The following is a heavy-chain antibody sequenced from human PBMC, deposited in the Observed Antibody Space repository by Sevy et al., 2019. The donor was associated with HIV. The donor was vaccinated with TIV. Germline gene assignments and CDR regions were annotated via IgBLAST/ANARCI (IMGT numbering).Heavy chain of an antibody. Sequence: SETLSLTCAVYGGSFSGYYWNWIRQSPGKGLEWIGEINHSGSTHYNPALKSRVTISVDTSKNQFSLGLNSVTAADTAVYYWARAPPVVVVPGAPSWFDPWGQGTLVTVSS. CDR1: GGSFSGYY. D-gene: IGHD2-2*01. V-gene: IGHV4-34*01. J-gene: IGHJ5*02. CDR2: INHSGST. CDR3: ARAPPVVVVPGAPSWFDP.